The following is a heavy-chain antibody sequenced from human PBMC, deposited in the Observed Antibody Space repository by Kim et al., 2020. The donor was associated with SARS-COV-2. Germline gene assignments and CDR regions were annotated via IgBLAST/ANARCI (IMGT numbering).Heavy chain of an antibody. CDR1: GFSFSSHA. V-gene: IGHV3-30*04. D-gene: IGHD2-15*01. CDR2: ISYDGSHI. Sequence: GGSLRLSCAASGFSFSSHALHWVRQAPGKGLEWVAHISYDGSHIAYPDSMKGRFTISRDDTKSTLYLQMNSLRPEDTAVYFFVAEIGGRSFDHWGQGALVTVSS. J-gene: IGHJ4*02. CDR3: VAEIGGRSFDH.